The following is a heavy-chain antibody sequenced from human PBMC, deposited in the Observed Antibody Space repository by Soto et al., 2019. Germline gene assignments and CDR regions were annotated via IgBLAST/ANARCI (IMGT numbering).Heavy chain of an antibody. Sequence: ASVKVSCKASGGTFSSYAISWVRQAPGQGLEWMGGIIPIFGTANYAQKFQGRVTITADESTSTAYMELSSLRSEDTAVYYCSRAPRGNYYFEYWGQGALVTVSS. J-gene: IGHJ4*02. D-gene: IGHD1-26*01. V-gene: IGHV1-69*13. CDR2: IIPIFGTA. CDR3: SRAPRGNYYFEY. CDR1: GGTFSSYA.